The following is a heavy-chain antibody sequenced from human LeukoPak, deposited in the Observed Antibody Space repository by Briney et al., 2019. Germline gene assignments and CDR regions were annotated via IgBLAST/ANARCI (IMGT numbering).Heavy chain of an antibody. CDR3: ARGGGLDV. J-gene: IGHJ6*02. V-gene: IGHV3-7*03. Sequence: GGSLRLSRAASGFTFSSYWMNWARQAPGKGLEWVASINHNGNVNYYVDSVKGRSTISRDNAKNSLYLQMSNLRAEDTAVYFCARGGGLDVWGQGATVTVSS. D-gene: IGHD3-16*01. CDR1: GFTFSSYW. CDR2: INHNGNVN.